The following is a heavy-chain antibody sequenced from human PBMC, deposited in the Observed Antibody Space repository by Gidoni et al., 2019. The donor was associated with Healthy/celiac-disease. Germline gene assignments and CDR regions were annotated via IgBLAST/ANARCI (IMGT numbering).Heavy chain of an antibody. J-gene: IGHJ4*02. CDR1: GVSTSSSSYY. Sequence: QLQLQESGPGLVMPSETLSLTCAVSGVSTSSSSYYWCWSRQPPGKGLEWSGSIYYSGSTYYNPSIKRGVSITVETSKNQFSLKLRSVTAADTAVYYCAGRPRYSYGSHYFDYWGQGTLVTVSS. D-gene: IGHD5-18*01. CDR2: IYYSGST. CDR3: AGRPRYSYGSHYFDY. V-gene: IGHV4-39*01.